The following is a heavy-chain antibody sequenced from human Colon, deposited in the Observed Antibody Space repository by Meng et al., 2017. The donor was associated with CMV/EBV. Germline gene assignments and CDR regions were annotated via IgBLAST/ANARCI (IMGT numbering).Heavy chain of an antibody. CDR3: ARGLGSGTRRGVDY. CDR2: ITISSTYI. Sequence: GESLKISCVASGFSFDTYSMNWVRQAPGKGLEWVSTITISSTYIYYADSVKGRFTVSRDNAKNSLYLQIKGLRAEDAAVYYCARGLGSGTRRGVDYWGQGTLVTSPQ. D-gene: IGHD1-26*01. J-gene: IGHJ4*02. V-gene: IGHV3-21*01. CDR1: GFSFDTYS.